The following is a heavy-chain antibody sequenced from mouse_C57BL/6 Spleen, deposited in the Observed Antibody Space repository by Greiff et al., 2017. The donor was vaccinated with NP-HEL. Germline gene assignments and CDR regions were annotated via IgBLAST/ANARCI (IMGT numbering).Heavy chain of an antibody. CDR1: GYTFTSYW. V-gene: IGHV1-74*01. Sequence: QVQLQQPGAELVKPGASVKVSCKASGYTFTSYWMHWVKQRPGQGLEWIGRIHPSDSDTNYNQKFKGKATLTVDKSSSTAYMQLSSLTAEDSAVYYCAPVTVTKNLAVAYSGQGTLVTVSA. J-gene: IGHJ3*01. CDR2: IHPSDSDT. CDR3: APVTVTKNLAVAY. D-gene: IGHD4-1*01.